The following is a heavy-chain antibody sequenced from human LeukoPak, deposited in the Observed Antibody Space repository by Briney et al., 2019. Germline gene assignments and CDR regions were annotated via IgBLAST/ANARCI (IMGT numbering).Heavy chain of an antibody. D-gene: IGHD2-2*01. CDR1: GFTFDDYA. Sequence: GGSLRLSCAASGFTFDDYAMHWVRQAPGKGLEWVAVISYDGSNKYYADSVKGRFTISRDNSKNTLYLQMNSLRAEDTAVYYCAKSIVVVPAAIVYYYYGMDVWGQGTTVTVSS. CDR2: ISYDGSNK. V-gene: IGHV3-30*18. J-gene: IGHJ6*02. CDR3: AKSIVVVPAAIVYYYYGMDV.